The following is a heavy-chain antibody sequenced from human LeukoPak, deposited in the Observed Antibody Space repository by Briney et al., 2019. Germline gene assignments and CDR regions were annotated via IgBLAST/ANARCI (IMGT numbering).Heavy chain of an antibody. Sequence: PGGSLRLSCAASGFTFSSYSMNWVRQAPGKGLEWVSFISSSSGYIYYADSVKGRFTISRDNAKNSLYLQMNSLRAEDTAVYYCARARVDTIFGVVDWGQGTLVTVSS. D-gene: IGHD3-3*01. J-gene: IGHJ4*02. CDR3: ARARVDTIFGVVD. V-gene: IGHV3-21*01. CDR1: GFTFSSYS. CDR2: ISSSSGYI.